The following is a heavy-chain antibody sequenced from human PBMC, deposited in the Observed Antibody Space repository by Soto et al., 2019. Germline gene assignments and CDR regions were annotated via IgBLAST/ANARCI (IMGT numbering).Heavy chain of an antibody. V-gene: IGHV3-66*01. Sequence: EVQLVESGGGLVQPGGSLRLSCAALGFTVSGSYMTWVRQAPGKGLEWVAVMYSGGSTYYADSVKGRFTVSRDTSKNTLYLQMNSLRAEDTAVYSCTRDSSPTVTADSWGQGTLVTVSS. CDR3: TRDSSPTVTADS. CDR2: MYSGGST. D-gene: IGHD4-17*01. CDR1: GFTVSGSY. J-gene: IGHJ4*02.